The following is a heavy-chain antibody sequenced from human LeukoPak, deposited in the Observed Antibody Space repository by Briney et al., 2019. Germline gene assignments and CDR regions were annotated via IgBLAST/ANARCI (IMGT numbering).Heavy chain of an antibody. V-gene: IGHV3-23*01. Sequence: PGGSLRLSCAASGFTFSTYAMTWVRQAPGKGLEWVSAISGSGGDTYYSDSVKGRFTISRDNSKNTLFLQMNSLRVEDTALYYCASLGTSDQSHYWGQGTLVTVSS. D-gene: IGHD1-7*01. CDR2: ISGSGGDT. CDR3: ASLGTSDQSHY. CDR1: GFTFSTYA. J-gene: IGHJ4*02.